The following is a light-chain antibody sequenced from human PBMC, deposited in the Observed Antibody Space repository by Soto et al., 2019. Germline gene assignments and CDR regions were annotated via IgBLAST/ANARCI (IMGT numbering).Light chain of an antibody. CDR2: DTF. Sequence: DIQMTQSPSSLSASVGARVTITCPASQGIRYNLGWYQQRPGKAPERLIYDTFTLASGVPSRFSGSGSGTEFTLTIASLQPEDVATYYCLQDQAYPWTFGQGTKVELK. CDR3: LQDQAYPWT. V-gene: IGKV1-17*01. J-gene: IGKJ1*01. CDR1: QGIRYN.